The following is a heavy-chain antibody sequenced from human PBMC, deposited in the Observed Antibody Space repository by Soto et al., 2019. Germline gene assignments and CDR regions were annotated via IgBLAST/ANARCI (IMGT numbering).Heavy chain of an antibody. CDR2: IIPIFGTA. CDR3: ARDRGPSSGYYPYWFDP. CDR1: GGTFSSYA. D-gene: IGHD3-22*01. Sequence: SVKVSCKASGGTFSSYAISWVRQAPGQGLEWMGEIIPIFGTANYAQKFQGRVTITADESTSTAYVELSSLRSEDTAVYYCARDRGPSSGYYPYWFDPWGQGTLVTVSS. J-gene: IGHJ5*02. V-gene: IGHV1-69*13.